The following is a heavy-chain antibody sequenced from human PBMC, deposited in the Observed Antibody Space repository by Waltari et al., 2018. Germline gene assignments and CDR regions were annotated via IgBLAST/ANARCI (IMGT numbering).Heavy chain of an antibody. D-gene: IGHD4-17*01. Sequence: EVQLVESGGGLVQPGGSLRLSCAASGFTYLIYWMPWVRQAPGKGLVWVSRSNSDGSSTSYADSVKGRFTISKDNAKNTVYLQMNSLRAEDTAIYYCARGARRTTVTTGWWYFDLWGRGTLVTVSS. J-gene: IGHJ2*01. V-gene: IGHV3-74*01. CDR3: ARGARRTTVTTGWWYFDL. CDR1: GFTYLIYW. CDR2: SNSDGSST.